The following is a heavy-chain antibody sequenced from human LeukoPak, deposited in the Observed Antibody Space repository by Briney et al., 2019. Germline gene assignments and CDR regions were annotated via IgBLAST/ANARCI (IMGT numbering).Heavy chain of an antibody. V-gene: IGHV3-21*01. CDR2: ISSSSSYI. Sequence: GGSLRLSCAASGFTFSSYSMSWVRQAPGKGLDWVSSISSSSSYIYYADSVKGRFTISRDNAKNSLYLQMNSLRVEYTAVYYCARGGYRGTYTEFDYWGQGTLVTVSS. CDR3: ARGGYRGTYTEFDY. J-gene: IGHJ4*02. D-gene: IGHD1-26*01. CDR1: GFTFSSYS.